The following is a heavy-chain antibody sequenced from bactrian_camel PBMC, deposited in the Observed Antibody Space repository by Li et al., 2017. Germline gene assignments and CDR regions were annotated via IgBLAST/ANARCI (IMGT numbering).Heavy chain of an antibody. V-gene: IGHV3S31*01. CDR1: RYTSYS. J-gene: IGHJ4*01. Sequence: DVQLVESGGGSVQAGGSLRLSCAASRYTSYSMGWFRQAPGKEREGVAATTSDGRTTAYADSVKGRFSISQGDAKTTLYLQMTSLKPEDTAVYYCVPEMAPPGFVPVGDSECGYWGQGTQVTVS. CDR3: VPEMAPPGFVPVGDSECGY. CDR2: TTSDGRTT. D-gene: IGHD1*01.